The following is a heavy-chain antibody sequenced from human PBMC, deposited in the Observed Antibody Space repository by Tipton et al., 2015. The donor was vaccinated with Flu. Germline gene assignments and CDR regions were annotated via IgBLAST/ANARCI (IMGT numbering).Heavy chain of an antibody. CDR3: ARDRGAPGY. V-gene: IGHV3-7*01. D-gene: IGHD3-10*01. J-gene: IGHJ4*02. CDR2: IKQDGSEK. Sequence: SLRLSCAASGFTFSSYWMSWVRQAPGKGLEWVANIKQDGSEKYYVDSVKGRFTISRDNFKNTLYLEMNSLTSEDTSVYYCARDRGAPGYWGQGALVTVAS. CDR1: GFTFSSYW.